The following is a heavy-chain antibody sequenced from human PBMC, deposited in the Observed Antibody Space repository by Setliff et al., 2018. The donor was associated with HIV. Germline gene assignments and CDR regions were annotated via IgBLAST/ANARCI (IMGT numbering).Heavy chain of an antibody. J-gene: IGHJ4*02. D-gene: IGHD3-22*01. CDR2: IIPIFGTT. CDR3: ARVGKYYYDATGPDFDH. V-gene: IGHV1-69*13. CDR1: EDSFSNYA. Sequence: GASVKVSCKASEDSFSNYAISWVRQAPGQGLEWMGGIIPIFGTTNYAQKFQGRVTITADESTSTAYMELSSLRSEDTAVYYCARVGKYYYDATGPDFDHWGQGTLVTVSS.